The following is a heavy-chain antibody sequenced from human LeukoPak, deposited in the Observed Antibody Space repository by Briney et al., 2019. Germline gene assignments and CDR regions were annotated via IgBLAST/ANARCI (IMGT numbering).Heavy chain of an antibody. V-gene: IGHV3-21*01. D-gene: IGHD6-19*01. CDR2: ISSNSNYI. J-gene: IGHJ3*01. Sequence: RGSLRLSCAGSGFTFSSYSMNWVRQAPGKGLEWVSSISSNSNYIFYADSVKGRFTISRDNAKNSLFLQMNTLRAEDTAVYYCARDLSVAGFDFWGQGTMVTVST. CDR1: GFTFSSYS. CDR3: ARDLSVAGFDF.